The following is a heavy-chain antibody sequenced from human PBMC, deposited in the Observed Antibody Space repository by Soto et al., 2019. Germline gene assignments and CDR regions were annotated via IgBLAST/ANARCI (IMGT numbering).Heavy chain of an antibody. V-gene: IGHV3-33*01. Sequence: QVQLVESGGGVVQPGRSLRLSCAASGFTFSSYGMHWVRQAPGKGLEWVAVIWYDGSNKYYADSVKGRFTISRDNSKNTPYLQMNSLRPGDTAVFCGARDGCSGGSCYSVGYWGQGTLVTVSS. CDR3: ARDGCSGGSCYSVGY. CDR1: GFTFSSYG. CDR2: IWYDGSNK. D-gene: IGHD2-15*01. J-gene: IGHJ4*02.